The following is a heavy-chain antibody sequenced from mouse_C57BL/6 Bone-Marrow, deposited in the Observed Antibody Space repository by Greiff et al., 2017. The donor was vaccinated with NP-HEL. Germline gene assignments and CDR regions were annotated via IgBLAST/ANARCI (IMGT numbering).Heavy chain of an antibody. D-gene: IGHD2-13*01. CDR2: INPSNGGT. J-gene: IGHJ2*01. V-gene: IGHV1-53*01. CDR1: GYTFTSYW. Sequence: QVQLQQPGTELVKPGASVKLSCKASGYTFTSYWMHWVKQRPGQGLEWIGNINPSNGGTNYNEKFTGKATLTVDNSTSTAYMQLSSLTSEDSAVYYCARYGSRGVTTYFDYWGQGTTLTVSS. CDR3: ARYGSRGVTTYFDY.